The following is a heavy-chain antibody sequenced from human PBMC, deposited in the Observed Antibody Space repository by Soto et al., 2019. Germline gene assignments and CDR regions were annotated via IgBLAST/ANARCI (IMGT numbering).Heavy chain of an antibody. CDR2: IFFTGAT. J-gene: IGHJ6*02. D-gene: IGHD3-10*01. CDR3: AWARSDSAGSSLGRRLDV. Sequence: QVQLQESGPGLVKPSGTLSLICNVSGDSVTFGHHYWSWIRQPPGKGLEWIGHIFFTGATNYSPSLKSRVTMSVDSSKSQFSLNLTSVTAADSAIYYCAWARSDSAGSSLGRRLDVWGQGTTVTVSS. V-gene: IGHV4-61*01. CDR1: GDSVTFGHHY.